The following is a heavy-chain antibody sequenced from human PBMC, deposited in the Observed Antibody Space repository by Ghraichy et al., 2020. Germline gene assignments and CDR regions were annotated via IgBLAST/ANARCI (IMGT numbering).Heavy chain of an antibody. CDR1: GGSISSYY. V-gene: IGHV4-59*01. CDR3: ARGGGFYYGSGRRPIDY. CDR2: IYYSGST. J-gene: IGHJ4*02. Sequence: GSLRLSCTVSGGSISSYYWSWIRQPPGKGLEWIGYIYYSGSTNYNPSLKSRVTISVDTSKNQFSLKLSSVTAADTAVYYCARGGGFYYGSGRRPIDYWGQGTLVTVSS. D-gene: IGHD3-10*01.